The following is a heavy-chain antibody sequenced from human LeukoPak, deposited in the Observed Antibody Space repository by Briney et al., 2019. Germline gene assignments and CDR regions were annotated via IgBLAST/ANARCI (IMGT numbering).Heavy chain of an antibody. CDR2: INPSGGST. Sequence: AASVKVSCKASGYTFTSYYMHWVRQAPGQGLEWTGIINPSGGSTSYAQKFQGRVTITADKSTSTAYMELSSLRSEDTTVYYCARYPYSGSAYFDYWGQGTLVTVSS. J-gene: IGHJ4*02. CDR3: ARYPYSGSAYFDY. CDR1: GYTFTSYY. V-gene: IGHV1-46*01. D-gene: IGHD1-26*01.